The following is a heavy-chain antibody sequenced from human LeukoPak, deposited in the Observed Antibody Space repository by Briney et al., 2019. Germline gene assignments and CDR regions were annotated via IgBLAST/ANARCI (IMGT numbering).Heavy chain of an antibody. J-gene: IGHJ6*02. D-gene: IGHD2-15*01. Sequence: GGSLRLSCAVSGVTFSSYWMHWVRQVAGKGLVWVSRINSDGSSTSYADSVKGRFTISRDNAKNTLYLQMNSLRAEDTAVYYCAGARGSGYYSGGSCYLVDYYYGMDVWGQGTTVTVSS. CDR1: GVTFSSYW. CDR2: INSDGSST. V-gene: IGHV3-74*01. CDR3: AGARGSGYYSGGSCYLVDYYYGMDV.